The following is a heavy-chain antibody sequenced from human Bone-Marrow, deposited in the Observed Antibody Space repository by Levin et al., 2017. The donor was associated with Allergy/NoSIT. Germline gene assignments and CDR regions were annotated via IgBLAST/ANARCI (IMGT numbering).Heavy chain of an antibody. CDR1: GFSLTSSGVG. CDR3: ARSPYDTLTRTSNYFDF. CDR2: IYWDDET. V-gene: IGHV2-5*02. D-gene: IGHD3-9*01. J-gene: IGHJ4*02. Sequence: SGPTLVKPTQTLTLTCSFSGFSLTSSGVGVGWIRQSPGKALEWLAAIYWDDETLYSPSLESRLTITKGTSQDQVVLRLTNVDPADTATYFCARSPYDTLTRTSNYFDFWGQGTLVTVSP.